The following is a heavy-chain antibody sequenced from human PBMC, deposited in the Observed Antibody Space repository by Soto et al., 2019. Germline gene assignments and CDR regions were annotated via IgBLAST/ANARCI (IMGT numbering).Heavy chain of an antibody. CDR1: GGTFSSYA. J-gene: IGHJ4*02. CDR2: IIPILGIA. CDR3: ARRGYYDSSGSYSFDY. Sequence: SVKVSCKASGGTFSSYAISWVRQAPGQGLEWMGGIIPILGIANYAQKFQGRVTITADKSTSTAYMELSSLRSEDTAVYYCARRGYYDSSGSYSFDYWGQGTLVTVSS. V-gene: IGHV1-69*10. D-gene: IGHD3-22*01.